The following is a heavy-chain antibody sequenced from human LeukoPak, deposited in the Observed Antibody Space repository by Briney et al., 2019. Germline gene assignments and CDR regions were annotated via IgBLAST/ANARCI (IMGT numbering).Heavy chain of an antibody. CDR1: GFTFNTYW. CDR3: ARGYYGMDV. V-gene: IGHV3-7*04. CDR2: IRQDGSEK. Sequence: SGGSLRLSCAASGFTFNTYWKNWVRQAPGKGLEWVAKIRQDGSEKYYVDSVKGRFTISRDNAKNSLYLQMNSLRVEDMAVYYCARGYYGMDVWGQGTTVTAS. J-gene: IGHJ6*02.